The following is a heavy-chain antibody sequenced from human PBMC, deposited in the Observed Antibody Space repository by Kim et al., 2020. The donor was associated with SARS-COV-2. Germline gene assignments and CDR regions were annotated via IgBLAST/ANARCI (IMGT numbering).Heavy chain of an antibody. D-gene: IGHD2-21*02. Sequence: ASHAQTVQGRVTITADDSTRTAYMELGSLRSEDTAVYYCARDLGDYWFDPWGQRTLVTVSS. V-gene: IGHV1-69*01. J-gene: IGHJ5*02. CDR3: ARDLGDYWFDP. CDR2: A.